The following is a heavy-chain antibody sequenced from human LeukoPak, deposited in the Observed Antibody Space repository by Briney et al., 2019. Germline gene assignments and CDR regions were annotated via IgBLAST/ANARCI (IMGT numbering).Heavy chain of an antibody. CDR1: GGSMSSYY. Sequence: PSETLSLTCTVSGGSMSSYYWSWIRQPPGKGLEWIGYIYYSGSTNYNPSLKSRVTMSVDTSKNQFSLKLSSVPAADTAVYYCARENYDFWSGYYIHFDYWGQGTMVTVSS. D-gene: IGHD3-3*01. J-gene: IGHJ4*02. V-gene: IGHV4-59*12. CDR2: IYYSGST. CDR3: ARENYDFWSGYYIHFDY.